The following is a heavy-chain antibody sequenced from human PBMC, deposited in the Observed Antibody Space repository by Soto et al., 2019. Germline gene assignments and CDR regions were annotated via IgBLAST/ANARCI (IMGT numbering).Heavy chain of an antibody. CDR2: IIPIFGTP. V-gene: IGHV1-69*01. D-gene: IGHD2-15*01. J-gene: IGHJ1*01. CDR1: GGTFSSYA. Sequence: QVQLVQSGAEVKKPGSSVKVSCKASGGTFSSYAISWVRQAPGQGLEWMGGIIPIFGTPNYAQKFQGRVTITADESTSTANMELSSLRSEDTAVYYCANGGKGLLRVGYFQDWGQGTLVTVSS. CDR3: ANGGKGLLRVGYFQD.